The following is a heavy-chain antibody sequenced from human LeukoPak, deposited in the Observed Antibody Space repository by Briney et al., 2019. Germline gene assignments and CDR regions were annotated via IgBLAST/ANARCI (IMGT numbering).Heavy chain of an antibody. CDR2: INPNSGT. V-gene: IGHV1-2*02. CDR1: GYTFTDYY. J-gene: IGHJ4*02. Sequence: ASVKVSCKASGYTFTDYYMHWVRQAPGQGLEWMGWINPNSGTNYAQKFRGRVTMTRDTSISTAYMELTRLTSDDTAVYYCARNRWMDYWGQGILVTVSS. CDR3: ARNRWMDY. D-gene: IGHD1-1*01.